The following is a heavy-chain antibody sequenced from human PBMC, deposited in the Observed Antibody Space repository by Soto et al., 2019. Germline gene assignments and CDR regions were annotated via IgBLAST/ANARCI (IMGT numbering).Heavy chain of an antibody. CDR1: GDSVSSTSAA. CDR3: ARGSYYSGRIFDY. CDR2: TYYRSKWYS. D-gene: IGHD1-26*01. V-gene: IGHV6-1*01. J-gene: IGHJ4*01. Sequence: PSQTLSLTCAISGDSVSSTSAAWSWIRQSPSRGLEWLGRTYYRSKWYSDYAVSVKSRITINPDTSKNQFSLQLNSVTPEDTAVYYCARGSYYSGRIFDYWGQGTLVTVSS.